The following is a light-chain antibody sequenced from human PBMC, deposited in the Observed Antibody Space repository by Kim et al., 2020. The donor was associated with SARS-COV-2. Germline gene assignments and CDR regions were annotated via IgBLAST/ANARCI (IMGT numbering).Light chain of an antibody. Sequence: NFMLTQPHSVSESPGKTVTISCTGSSGSIASKYVQWYQQRPGSAPTTVIYDNKKRPSGVPDRFSGSIDSSSNSASLTISGLKTEDEADYYCQSYDSNNPWVFGGGTQPTVL. CDR2: DNK. J-gene: IGLJ3*02. CDR3: QSYDSNNPWV. V-gene: IGLV6-57*02. CDR1: SGSIASKY.